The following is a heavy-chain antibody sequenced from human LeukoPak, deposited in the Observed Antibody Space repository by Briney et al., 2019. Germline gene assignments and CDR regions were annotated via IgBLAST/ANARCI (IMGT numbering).Heavy chain of an antibody. CDR2: IKSDGSST. CDR1: GFTFSSFW. Sequence: GGPLRLSCAASGFTFSSFWMHWVRQAPGKGLVWVSRIKSDGSSTSYAGSVKGRFTISRDNAKNTLYLQMNSLRAEDTAVYYCARDLDYGGYSNFEYWGQGTLVTVSS. J-gene: IGHJ4*02. D-gene: IGHD4-23*01. V-gene: IGHV3-74*01. CDR3: ARDLDYGGYSNFEY.